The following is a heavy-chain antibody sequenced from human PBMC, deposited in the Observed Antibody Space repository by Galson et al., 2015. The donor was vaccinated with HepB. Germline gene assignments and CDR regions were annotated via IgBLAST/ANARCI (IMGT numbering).Heavy chain of an antibody. D-gene: IGHD3-22*01. Sequence: SLRLSCAASGFTFSNAWMSWVRQAPGKGLEWVGRIKSKTDGGTTDYAAPVKGRFTISRDDSKNTLYLQMNSLKTEDTAVYYCTTGVGSGYYYTGGGMDVWGQGNPGHRLL. J-gene: IGHJ6*02. CDR3: TTGVGSGYYYTGGGMDV. CDR1: GFTFSNAW. V-gene: IGHV3-15*01. CDR2: IKSKTDGGTT.